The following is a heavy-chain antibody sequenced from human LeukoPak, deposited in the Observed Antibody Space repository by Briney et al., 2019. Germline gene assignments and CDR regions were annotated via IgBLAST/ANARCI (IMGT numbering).Heavy chain of an antibody. J-gene: IGHJ3*02. CDR2: IYYSGTT. V-gene: IGHV4-61*01. CDR1: GGSISSSSYY. Sequence: SETLSLTCTVSGGSISSSSYYWSWIRQPPGKGLEWIGYIYYSGTTNYNPSLKSRVTISVDTSKNQFSLKLSSVTAADTAVYYCARDPKYGSGSLGTFNIWGQGTMVTVSS. CDR3: ARDPKYGSGSLGTFNI. D-gene: IGHD3-10*01.